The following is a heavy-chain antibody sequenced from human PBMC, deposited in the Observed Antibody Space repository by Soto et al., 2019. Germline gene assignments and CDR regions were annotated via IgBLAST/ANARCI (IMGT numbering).Heavy chain of an antibody. J-gene: IGHJ6*02. CDR2: IIPIFGTA. CDR3: ARYPEYCSGGSCYSGYYYYGMDV. CDR1: GGTFSSYA. V-gene: IGHV1-69*01. Sequence: QVQLVQSGAEVKKPGSSVKVSCTASGGTFSSYAISWVRQAPGQGLEWMGGIIPIFGTANYAQKFQGRVTITADESTSTAYMELSSLRSEDTAVYYCARYPEYCSGGSCYSGYYYYGMDVWGQGTTVTVSS. D-gene: IGHD2-15*01.